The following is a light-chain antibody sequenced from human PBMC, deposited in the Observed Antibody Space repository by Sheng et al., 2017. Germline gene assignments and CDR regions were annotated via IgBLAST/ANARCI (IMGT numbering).Light chain of an antibody. Sequence: EIVVTQSPATLSVSPGERATLSCRASQSIGTNLAWYQQKPGQAPRLLIYDVSTRASGIPARFSGSGSGTEFTLTISSLQSEDFAVYYCQQYNDWPPKDTFGGGTDGGDQT. V-gene: IGKV3-15*01. CDR3: QQYNDWPPKDT. CDR1: QSIGTN. J-gene: IGKJ4*01. CDR2: DVS.